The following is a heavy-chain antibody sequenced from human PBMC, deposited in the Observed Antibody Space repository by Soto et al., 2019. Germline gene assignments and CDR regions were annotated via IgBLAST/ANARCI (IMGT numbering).Heavy chain of an antibody. CDR1: GGSFSGHH. D-gene: IGHD2-2*01. V-gene: IGHV4-34*01. CDR2: INHSGNT. CDR3: ATRYCTPTTCQRDH. J-gene: IGHJ4*02. Sequence: SETLSLTCAVFGGSFSGHHWSWIRQPPGKGLEWIGEINHSGNTNYIPSLKSRVTISVDTSKNQFSLKLTSVTAADTAMYYCATRYCTPTTCQRDHWGQGHLVTVSS.